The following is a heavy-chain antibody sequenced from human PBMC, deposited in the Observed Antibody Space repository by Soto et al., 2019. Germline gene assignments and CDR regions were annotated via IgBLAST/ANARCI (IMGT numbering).Heavy chain of an antibody. D-gene: IGHD3-16*01. J-gene: IGHJ6*02. Sequence: QLQLQESGPGLVKPSETLSLTCTVSGGSISSNSYYWAWIRQPPGKGLEWIGNIYYSGTTYYNPSLKRRVTISVDTSKNQFSLKLSSVTAADTAVHYCARHKGGYYSGVDVWGQGTTVTVSS. CDR3: ARHKGGYYSGVDV. V-gene: IGHV4-39*01. CDR2: IYYSGTT. CDR1: GGSISSNSYY.